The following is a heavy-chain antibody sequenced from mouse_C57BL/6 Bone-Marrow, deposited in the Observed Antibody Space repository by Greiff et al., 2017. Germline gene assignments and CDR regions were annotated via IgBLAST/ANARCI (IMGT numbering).Heavy chain of an antibody. V-gene: IGHV10-1*01. Sequence: DVMLVESGGGLVQPKGSLKLSCAASGFSFNTYAMNWVRQAPGKGLEWVARIRSKSNNYATYYADSVKDRFTISRDDSESMLYLQMNNLKTEDTAMYYCVRQGVYDYDPYAMDYWGEGTSVTVGS. CDR3: VRQGVYDYDPYAMDY. CDR2: IRSKSNNYAT. CDR1: GFSFNTYA. D-gene: IGHD2-4*01. J-gene: IGHJ4*01.